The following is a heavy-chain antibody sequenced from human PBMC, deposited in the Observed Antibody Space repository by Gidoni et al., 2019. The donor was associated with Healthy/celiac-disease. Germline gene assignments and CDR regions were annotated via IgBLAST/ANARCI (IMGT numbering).Heavy chain of an antibody. CDR1: GFTFSNAW. D-gene: IGHD2-15*01. J-gene: IGHJ6*02. CDR2: IKSKTDGGTT. Sequence: EVQLVESGGGLVKPGGSLRLSCAASGFTFSNAWMRWVRQAPGKGLEWVGSIKSKTDGGTTDYAAPVKGRFTISRDDSKNTLYLQMNSLKTEDTAVYYCTTDRGILFDYYYGMDVWGQGTTVTVSS. CDR3: TTDRGILFDYYYGMDV. V-gene: IGHV3-15*01.